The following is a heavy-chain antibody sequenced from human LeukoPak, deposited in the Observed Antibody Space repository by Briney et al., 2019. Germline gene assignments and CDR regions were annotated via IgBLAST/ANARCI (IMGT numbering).Heavy chain of an antibody. CDR2: INPSGGST. J-gene: IGHJ4*02. D-gene: IGHD2-2*01. CDR1: GYTFTSYY. CDR3: ARVLSLSGSLYPLTPFGY. V-gene: IGHV1-46*01. Sequence: ASVKVSCKASGYTFTSYYMHWVRQAPGQGLEWMGIINPSGGSTSYAQKFQGRVTMTRDTSTSTVYMELSSLRSEDTAVYYCARVLSLSGSLYPLTPFGYWGQGTLVTVSS.